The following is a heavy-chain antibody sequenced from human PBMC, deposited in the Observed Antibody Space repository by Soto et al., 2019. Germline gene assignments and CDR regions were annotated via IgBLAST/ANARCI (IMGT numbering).Heavy chain of an antibody. Sequence: PGGSLRLSCAASGFTFDDYAMHWVRQAPGEGLEWVSGISWNSGSIGYADSVKGRFTISRDNAKNSLYLQMNSLRAEDTALYYCAKDVAAAYYFDYWGQGTLVTVSS. J-gene: IGHJ4*02. CDR1: GFTFDDYA. V-gene: IGHV3-9*01. D-gene: IGHD2-2*01. CDR2: ISWNSGSI. CDR3: AKDVAAAYYFDY.